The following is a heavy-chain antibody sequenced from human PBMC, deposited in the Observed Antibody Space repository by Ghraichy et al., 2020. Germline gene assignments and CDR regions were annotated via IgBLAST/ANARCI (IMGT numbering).Heavy chain of an antibody. CDR2: IYYSGVT. CDR3: AREGGIVPAAGSWFDP. D-gene: IGHD2-2*01. Sequence: SETLSLTCTVSGGSMITYYWNWLRQPPGKGLEWIGYIYYSGVTDYNPSLKSRVTISLDRSKNQFSLKLSSVTAADTAVYFCAREGGIVPAAGSWFDPWGQGTLVTVSS. V-gene: IGHV4-59*01. CDR1: GGSMITYY. J-gene: IGHJ5*02.